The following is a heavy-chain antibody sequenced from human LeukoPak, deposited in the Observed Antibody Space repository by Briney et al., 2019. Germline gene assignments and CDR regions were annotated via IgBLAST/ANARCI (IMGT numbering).Heavy chain of an antibody. CDR1: GGSMRSHY. CDR3: ARLINNDNSGDADTFDM. D-gene: IGHD3-22*01. J-gene: IGHJ3*02. CDR2: IDYSGST. Sequence: ASETLSLTCTVSGGSMRSHYWSWIRQTPGKGLEWIGYIDYSGSTRYNPSLQSRVTISVDTSKNQFSLKLTSVTATDTAVYYRARLINNDNSGDADTFDMWGQGTVVTVFS. V-gene: IGHV4-59*11.